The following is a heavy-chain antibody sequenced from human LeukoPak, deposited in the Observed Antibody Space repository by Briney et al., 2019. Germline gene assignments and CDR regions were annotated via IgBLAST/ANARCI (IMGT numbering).Heavy chain of an antibody. V-gene: IGHV4-34*01. Sequence: SETLSLTCAVYGGSFSGYYWSWIRQPPGKGLEWIGEINHSGSTNYNPSLKSRVTISVDTSKNQISLKLSSVTAADTAVYYCARSRHPYDYWGQGTLVTVSS. CDR3: ARSRHPYDY. J-gene: IGHJ4*02. CDR2: INHSGST. CDR1: GGSFSGYY.